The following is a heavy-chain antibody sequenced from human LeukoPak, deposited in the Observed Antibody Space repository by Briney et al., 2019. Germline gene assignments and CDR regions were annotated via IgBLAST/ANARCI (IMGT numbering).Heavy chain of an antibody. CDR1: GYTFTSYY. J-gene: IGHJ5*01. V-gene: IGHV1-46*01. CDR2: INPSGGST. Sequence: ASVKVSCKASGYTFTSYYMHWVRQAPGQGLEWMGIINPSGGSTSYAQKFQGRVTMTRDMSTSTVYMELSSLRSDDTAVYYCARDIRYDSSGYYYYWFDSWGQGTLVTVSS. CDR3: ARDIRYDSSGYYYYWFDS. D-gene: IGHD3-22*01.